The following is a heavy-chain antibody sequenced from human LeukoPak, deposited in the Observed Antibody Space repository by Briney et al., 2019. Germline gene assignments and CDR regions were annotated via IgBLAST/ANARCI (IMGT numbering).Heavy chain of an antibody. Sequence: GGSLRLSCAASGFTFSSYSMNWVRQAPGKGLEWVSSISSSSSYIYYADSVKGRFTISRDNAKNSLYLQMNSLRAEDTAVYYCARDEEWLRCFIHWGQGTLVTVSS. V-gene: IGHV3-21*01. J-gene: IGHJ4*02. CDR1: GFTFSSYS. CDR3: ARDEEWLRCFIH. CDR2: ISSSSSYI. D-gene: IGHD5-12*01.